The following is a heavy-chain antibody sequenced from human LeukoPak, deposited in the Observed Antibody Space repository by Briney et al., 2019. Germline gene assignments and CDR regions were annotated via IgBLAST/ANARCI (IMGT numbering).Heavy chain of an antibody. J-gene: IGHJ4*02. CDR2: IYYSGST. CDR3: ARDRWLQYFDY. V-gene: IGHV4-39*07. D-gene: IGHD5-12*01. Sequence: PSETLSLTCTVSGGSISSSSYYWGWIRQPPGKGLEWIGSIYYSGSTYYNPSLKSRVTISVDTSKNQFSLKLSSVTAADTAVYYCARDRWLQYFDYWGQGTLVTVSS. CDR1: GGSISSSSYY.